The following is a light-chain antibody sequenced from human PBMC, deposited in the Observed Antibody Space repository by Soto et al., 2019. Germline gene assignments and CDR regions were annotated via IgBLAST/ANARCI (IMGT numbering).Light chain of an antibody. V-gene: IGLV2-8*01. J-gene: IGLJ2*01. CDR2: EVS. Sequence: QSVLTQPPSASGSPGQSVTISCTGTSSDIGSHNYVSWYQQHPGKAPKLMIYEVSKRTSGVPDRFSGSKSGNTASLTVSGLQAEDEADYYCSSFPGSNNFEFGGGTKLTVL. CDR3: SSFPGSNNFE. CDR1: SSDIGSHNY.